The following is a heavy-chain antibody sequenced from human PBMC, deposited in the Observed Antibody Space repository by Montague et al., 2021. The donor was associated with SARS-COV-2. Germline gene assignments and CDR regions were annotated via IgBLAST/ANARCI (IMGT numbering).Heavy chain of an antibody. Sequence: SETLSLTCAVYGGSFSGYYWTWIRQPPGKGLEWIGENNYSGSTNYNPSPKSRVTMSVDMSKNQFSLKLRSVTAADTAIYFCASQSGSYYNYFDLWGQGTLVTVSS. D-gene: IGHD1-26*01. J-gene: IGHJ4*02. CDR2: NNYSGST. CDR3: ASQSGSYYNYFDL. CDR1: GGSFSGYY. V-gene: IGHV4-34*01.